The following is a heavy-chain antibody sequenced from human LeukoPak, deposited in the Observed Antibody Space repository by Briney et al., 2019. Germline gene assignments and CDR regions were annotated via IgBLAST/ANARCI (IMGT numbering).Heavy chain of an antibody. V-gene: IGHV4-59*01. J-gene: IGHJ6*02. D-gene: IGHD6-19*01. CDR2: ISDSGKV. CDR3: ARDHWLYSAKTWYYYGLDV. CDR1: GVSISSYY. Sequence: SETLSLTCTVSGVSISSYYWSWLRQPPGKGLEWIGYISDSGKVDYNPSLKSRVAISTDTSRKQLTLNLRSVTAADTAVYYCARDHWLYSAKTWYYYGLDVWGQGTTVTVSS.